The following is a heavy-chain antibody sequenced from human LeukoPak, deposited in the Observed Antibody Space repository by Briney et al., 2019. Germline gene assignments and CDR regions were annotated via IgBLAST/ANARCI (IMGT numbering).Heavy chain of an antibody. CDR3: ARDVAAAGSQDYYYYGMDV. Sequence: GGSLRLSCAASGFTFSSYGMHWVRQAPGKGLEWVAVIWYDGSNKYYADSVKGRFTISRDNSKNTLYLQMNSLRAEDTAVYYCARDVAAAGSQDYYYYGMDVWGQGTTVTVSS. CDR1: GFTFSSYG. D-gene: IGHD6-13*01. CDR2: IWYDGSNK. J-gene: IGHJ6*02. V-gene: IGHV3-33*01.